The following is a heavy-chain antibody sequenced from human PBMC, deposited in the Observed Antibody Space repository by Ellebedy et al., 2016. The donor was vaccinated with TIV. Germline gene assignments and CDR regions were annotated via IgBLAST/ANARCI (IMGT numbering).Heavy chain of an antibody. Sequence: AASVKVSCKASGYTFTSYGISWVRQAPGQGLEWMGWISGYNVNTNYAQKLQGRVTMTTDTSTSTAYMELRSLRSDDTAVYYCARDRYIKRIAWFDPWGQGTLVTVSS. CDR3: ARDRYIKRIAWFDP. CDR1: GYTFTSYG. V-gene: IGHV1-18*04. J-gene: IGHJ5*02. CDR2: ISGYNVNT. D-gene: IGHD2-2*02.